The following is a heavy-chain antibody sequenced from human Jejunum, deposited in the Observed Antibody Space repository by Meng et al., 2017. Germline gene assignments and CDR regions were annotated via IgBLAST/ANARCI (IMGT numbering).Heavy chain of an antibody. D-gene: IGHD3-3*01. V-gene: IGHV3-7*01. Sequence: GESLKILCSVPGFKISTYSLSWVRQASGKGLEWVANIQKDVDDKKYVDYVKGRFTIFRDNTKNSLYMQMNSLRVEDTALYFCARDLEYDIGDVYYDAVDVWGPGTMVTVSS. CDR2: IQKDVDDK. CDR3: ARDLEYDIGDVYYDAVDV. CDR1: GFKISTYS. J-gene: IGHJ3*01.